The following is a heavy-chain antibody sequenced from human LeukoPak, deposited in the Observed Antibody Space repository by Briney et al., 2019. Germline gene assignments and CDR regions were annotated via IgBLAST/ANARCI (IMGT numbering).Heavy chain of an antibody. J-gene: IGHJ6*02. D-gene: IGHD3-3*01. CDR3: ARDERYYDFWSGYYSLHGMDV. Sequence: SLRLSCAASGFTFSSYAMHWVRQAPGKGLEWVAVISYDGSNKYYADSVKGRFTISRDNSKNTLYLQMNSLRDEDTAVYYCARDERYYDFWSGYYSLHGMDVWGQGTTVTVSS. CDR1: GFTFSSYA. CDR2: ISYDGSNK. V-gene: IGHV3-30*04.